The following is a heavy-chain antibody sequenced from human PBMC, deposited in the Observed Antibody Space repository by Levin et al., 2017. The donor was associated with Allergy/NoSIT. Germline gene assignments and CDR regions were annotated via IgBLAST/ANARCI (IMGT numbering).Heavy chain of an antibody. V-gene: IGHV3-21*01. J-gene: IGHJ5*02. CDR2: ISSSSSYI. D-gene: IGHD3-10*01. CDR1: GFTFSSYS. CDR3: ARDKRMVRGGIDP. Sequence: GGSLRLSCAASGFTFSSYSMNWVRQAPGKGLEWVSSISSSSSYIYYADSVKGRFTISRDNAKNSLYLQMNSLRAEDTAVYYCARDKRMVRGGIDPWGQGTLVTVSS.